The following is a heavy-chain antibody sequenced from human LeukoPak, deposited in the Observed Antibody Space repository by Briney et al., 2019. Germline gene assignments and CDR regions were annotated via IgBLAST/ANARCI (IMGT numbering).Heavy chain of an antibody. D-gene: IGHD3-3*01. CDR2: INHSGST. CDR3: ARGVVFWSGYYRIPDRGHWFDS. CDR1: GGSFSGYY. Sequence: SETLSLTCAVYGGSFSGYYWSWIRQPPGKGLEWIGEINHSGSTNYNPSLKSRVTISVDTSKNQFSLKLSSVTAADTAVYYCARGVVFWSGYYRIPDRGHWFDSWGQGTLVTVSS. V-gene: IGHV4-34*01. J-gene: IGHJ5*01.